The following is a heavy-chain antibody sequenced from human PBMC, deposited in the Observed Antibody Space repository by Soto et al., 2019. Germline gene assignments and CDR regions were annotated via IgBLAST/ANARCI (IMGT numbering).Heavy chain of an antibody. V-gene: IGHV1-2*04. J-gene: IGHJ6*02. CDR2: VNPNSGGT. CDR1: GYTFTDYY. D-gene: IGHD2-15*01. Sequence: QVQLVQSGAEVKKPGASVKVSCKASGYTFTDYYIHWVRQAPGQGLEWMGWVNPNSGGTNYAQKLQGWVTITSDTSISTVYMELSSLKSDDMAVYYCAREGAATANYGMDVWGQGTTVTVSS. CDR3: AREGAATANYGMDV.